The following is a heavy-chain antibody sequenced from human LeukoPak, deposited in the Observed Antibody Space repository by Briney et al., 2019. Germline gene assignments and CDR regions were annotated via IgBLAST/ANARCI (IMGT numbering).Heavy chain of an antibody. CDR1: GYTLTELS. CDR3: ATYDPPYSGSYLHYYYYYMDV. D-gene: IGHD1-26*01. V-gene: IGHV1-24*01. J-gene: IGHJ6*03. CDR2: FYPEDGET. Sequence: GASVTVSCKVSGYTLTELSMHWVRQAPGKGLEWMGGFYPEDGETIYAQKFQGRVTMTEDTSTDTAYMELSSLRSEDTAVYYCATYDPPYSGSYLHYYYYYMDVWGKGTTVTVSS.